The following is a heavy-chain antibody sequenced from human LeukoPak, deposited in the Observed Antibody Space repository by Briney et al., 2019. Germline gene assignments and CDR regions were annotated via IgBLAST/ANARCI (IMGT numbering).Heavy chain of an antibody. CDR1: GFTFSSYA. CDR2: ISGSGGST. D-gene: IGHD4-23*01. V-gene: IGHV3-23*01. CDR3: AKGPVVTLVPLS. Sequence: GGSLRLSCAASGFTFSSYAMSWVRQAPGKGLEWVSAISGSGGSTYYADSVKGRFTISRDSSKNTLYLQMNSLRAEDTAVYYCAKGPVVTLVPLSWGQGTLVTVSS. J-gene: IGHJ4*02.